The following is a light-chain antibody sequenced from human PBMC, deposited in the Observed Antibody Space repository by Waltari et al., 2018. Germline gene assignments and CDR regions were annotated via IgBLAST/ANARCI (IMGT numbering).Light chain of an antibody. J-gene: IGKJ1*01. CDR1: QSVLYSSNNGNY. V-gene: IGKV4-1*01. Sequence: DIVMTQSPDSLAVSLGERATINCKSSQSVLYSSNNGNYLAWYQQKSGQPPKLLIYGAAARASGVPDRFSGRGSRTDFTLTNSSLQAEDVAVYYCQQYYSTPRTFGQGTKVEIK. CDR2: GAA. CDR3: QQYYSTPRT.